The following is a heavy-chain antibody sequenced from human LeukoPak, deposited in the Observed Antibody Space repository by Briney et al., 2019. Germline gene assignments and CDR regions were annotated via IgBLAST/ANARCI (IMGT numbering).Heavy chain of an antibody. CDR3: ARGESAYSSSSGLDY. J-gene: IGHJ4*02. CDR2: INPNSGGT. D-gene: IGHD6-6*01. V-gene: IGHV1-2*06. CDR1: GYTFTGYY. Sequence: GASVKVSCKASGYTFTGYYMHWVRQAPGQGLEWMGRINPNSGGTNYAQKFQGRVTMTRDTSTSTVYMELSSLRSEDTAVYYCARGESAYSSSSGLDYWGQGTLVTVSS.